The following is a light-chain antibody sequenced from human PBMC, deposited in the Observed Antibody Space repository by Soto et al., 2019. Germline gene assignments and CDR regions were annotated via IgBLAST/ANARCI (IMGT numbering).Light chain of an antibody. Sequence: DVVMTQTPLSLSVAPGQPASISCKSSQSLLHITGETFLFWYLQKPGQSPQLLIYEVSTRVSGVPDRFSGSGSGTDFTLEISRVETDDVGIYYCMQSTQIPPTFGQGTRLGIE. J-gene: IGKJ5*01. CDR2: EVS. CDR3: MQSTQIPPT. V-gene: IGKV2D-29*02. CDR1: QSLLHITGETF.